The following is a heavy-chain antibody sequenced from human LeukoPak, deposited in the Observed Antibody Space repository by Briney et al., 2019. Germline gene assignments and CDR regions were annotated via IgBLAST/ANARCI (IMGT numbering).Heavy chain of an antibody. CDR3: AKAFYDFWSGYQFWDY. J-gene: IGHJ4*02. V-gene: IGHV3-23*01. CDR2: ISGSGGST. D-gene: IGHD3-3*01. CDR1: GFTFSSYA. Sequence: GGSLRLSCAASGFTFSSYAMSWVRQAPGKRLEWVSAISGSGGSTYYADSVKGRFTISSDNSKNTLYLQMNSLRAEDTAVYYCAKAFYDFWSGYQFWDYWGQGTLVTVSS.